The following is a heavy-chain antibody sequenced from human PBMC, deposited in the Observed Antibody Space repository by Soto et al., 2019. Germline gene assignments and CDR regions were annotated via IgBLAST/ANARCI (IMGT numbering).Heavy chain of an antibody. CDR3: ARVPTFYDILTSSDALNSFDY. CDR1: GHSVTSNY. D-gene: IGHD3-9*01. J-gene: IGHJ4*02. Sequence: VASLRVSCTASGHSVTSNYLTWVRQAPRKGLACASVIYAVGTTYYADSVKGRFTIPSDNAKNTLYLQLNNLRAEDTAVYYCARVPTFYDILTSSDALNSFDYGGQGIRVTVSS. CDR2: IYAVGTT. V-gene: IGHV3-53*01.